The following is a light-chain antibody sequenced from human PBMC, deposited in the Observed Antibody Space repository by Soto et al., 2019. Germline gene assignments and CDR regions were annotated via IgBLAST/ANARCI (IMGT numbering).Light chain of an antibody. CDR3: CSYAGSSTHV. CDR2: EGS. J-gene: IGLJ1*01. V-gene: IGLV2-23*01. CDR1: SSDVGSYNL. Sequence: SALTQPASVSGSPGQSITISCTGTSSDVGSYNLVSWYQQHPGKAPKLMIYEGSKRPSGVSNRFSGSKSGNTASLTISGLQAEDEADYYCCSYAGSSTHVFGTGTKSPS.